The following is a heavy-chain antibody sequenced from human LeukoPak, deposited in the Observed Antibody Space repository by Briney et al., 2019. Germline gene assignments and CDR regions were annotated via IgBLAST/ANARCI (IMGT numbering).Heavy chain of an antibody. Sequence: SETLSLTCTVSGGSISSYYWSWIRQPPGKGLEWIGYIYYSGSTNYNPSLKSRVTISVDTSKNQFSLKLSSVTAADTAIYYCARDIDGGGAYSWFDPWGQGTLVTVSS. D-gene: IGHD2-21*01. CDR1: GGSISSYY. CDR3: ARDIDGGGAYSWFDP. V-gene: IGHV4-59*01. CDR2: IYYSGST. J-gene: IGHJ5*02.